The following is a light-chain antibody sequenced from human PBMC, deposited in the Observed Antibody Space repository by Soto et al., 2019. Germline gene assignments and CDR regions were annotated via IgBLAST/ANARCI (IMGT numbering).Light chain of an antibody. CDR2: AAS. Sequence: DIQMTQSPSSVSASVGDRVTITCRASQGVSSRLAWYQQKPGKAPDLLIYAASSLQSGVPSRFSGSGSGTDFTLTISSLQPEDFATYFCQQTNSFPRTFGQGTKVEIK. CDR1: QGVSSR. CDR3: QQTNSFPRT. V-gene: IGKV1-12*01. J-gene: IGKJ1*01.